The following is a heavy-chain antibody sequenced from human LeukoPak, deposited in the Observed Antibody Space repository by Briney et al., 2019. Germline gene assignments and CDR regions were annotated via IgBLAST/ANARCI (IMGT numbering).Heavy chain of an antibody. CDR3: ARMGGSNYQGAAFDI. D-gene: IGHD1-26*01. J-gene: IGHJ3*02. CDR2: INHSGST. Sequence: AETLCLTCAVSGGTFSGYYLSWIRQAPGKGLEWIGEINHSGSTNYNPSLTSGVTILVDTSKNQFSLKLSSVPAADTAVYSCARMGGSNYQGAAFDIWGQGTMVTVSS. V-gene: IGHV4-34*01. CDR1: GGTFSGYY.